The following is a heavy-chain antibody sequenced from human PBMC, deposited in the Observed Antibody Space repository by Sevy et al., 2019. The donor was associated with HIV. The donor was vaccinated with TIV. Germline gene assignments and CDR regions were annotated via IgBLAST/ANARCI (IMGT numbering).Heavy chain of an antibody. J-gene: IGHJ2*01. CDR2: IYYSGNT. CDR1: GGSISSHY. V-gene: IGHV4-59*11. Sequence: SETLSLTCTVSGGSISSHYWSWIRQPPGKGLEWIGYIYYSGNTNYNPSLKSRVTISIDTSNNQFSLKLNSVAAADTAVYYCARSESYATTLDLWGRGTLVTFSS. CDR3: ARSESYATTLDL. D-gene: IGHD2-15*01.